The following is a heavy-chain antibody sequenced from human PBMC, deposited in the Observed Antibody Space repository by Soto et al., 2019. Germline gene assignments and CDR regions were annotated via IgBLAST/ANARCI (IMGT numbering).Heavy chain of an antibody. V-gene: IGHV3-30-3*01. D-gene: IGHD6-19*01. CDR3: ARDGRAGAHAFDI. Sequence: PGGSLRLSWAASGFTFISYAMHWVRPAPGKGLEWVAVISYDGSNKYYADSVKGRFTISRDNSKNTLYLQMNSLRAEDTAVYYCARDGRAGAHAFDIWGQGTMVTVSS. CDR1: GFTFISYA. J-gene: IGHJ3*02. CDR2: ISYDGSNK.